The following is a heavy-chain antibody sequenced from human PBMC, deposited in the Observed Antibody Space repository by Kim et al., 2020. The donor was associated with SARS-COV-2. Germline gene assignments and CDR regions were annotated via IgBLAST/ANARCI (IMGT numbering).Heavy chain of an antibody. CDR3: SKDMSFTFYYITCFYP. CDR1: GFTFSSYA. D-gene: IGHD3-10*01. J-gene: IGHJ5*02. CDR2: IIGSFCST. V-gene: IGHV3-23*01. Sequence: GGSLRPSCAASGFTFSSYAMIWVLHSPFKFLDFFSSIIGSFCSTYYSYSLNCLFTISIYNSNNTLYLQMNILISYDTALYYCSKDMSFTFYYITCFYPW.